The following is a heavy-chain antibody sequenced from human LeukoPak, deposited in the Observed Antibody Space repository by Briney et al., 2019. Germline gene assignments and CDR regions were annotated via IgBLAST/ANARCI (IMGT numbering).Heavy chain of an antibody. J-gene: IGHJ5*02. V-gene: IGHV3-48*01. Sequence: GGSLRLSCAASGFTFSSYSMNWVRQAPGKGLEWVSYISSSSSTIYYADSVKGRFTISRDNAKNSLYLQMNSLRAEDTAVYYCARGGWFDPWGQGTLVTVSS. CDR1: GFTFSSYS. CDR2: ISSSSSTI. CDR3: ARGGWFDP.